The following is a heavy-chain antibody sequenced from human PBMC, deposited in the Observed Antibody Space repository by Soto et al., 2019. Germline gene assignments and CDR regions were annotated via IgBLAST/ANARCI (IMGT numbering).Heavy chain of an antibody. CDR1: GGSISSSSYY. J-gene: IGHJ5*02. Sequence: SETLSLTCTVSGGSISSSSYYWGWIRQPPGKGLEWIGSIYYSGSTYYNPSLKSRVTISVDTSKNQFSLKLSSVTAADTAVYYCASCRLNSGDNWFDPWGQGTLVTVSS. V-gene: IGHV4-39*01. CDR2: IYYSGST. D-gene: IGHD1-26*01. CDR3: ASCRLNSGDNWFDP.